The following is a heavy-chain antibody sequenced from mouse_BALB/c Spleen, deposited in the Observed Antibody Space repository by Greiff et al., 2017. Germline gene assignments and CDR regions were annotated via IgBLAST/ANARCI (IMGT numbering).Heavy chain of an antibody. Sequence: VQLQESGAELVRPGSSVKISCKASVYAFSSYWMNWVKQRPGQGLEWIGQIYPGDGDTNYNGKFKGKATLTADKSSSTAYMQLSSLTSEDSAVYFCARTSNYYAMDYWGQGTSVTVSS. J-gene: IGHJ4*01. CDR2: IYPGDGDT. D-gene: IGHD2-5*01. CDR3: ARTSNYYAMDY. CDR1: VYAFSSYW. V-gene: IGHV1-80*01.